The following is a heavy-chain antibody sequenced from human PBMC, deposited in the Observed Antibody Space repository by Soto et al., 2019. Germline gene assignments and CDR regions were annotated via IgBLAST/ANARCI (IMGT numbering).Heavy chain of an antibody. CDR2: INHSGST. Sequence: QVQLQQWGAGLLKPSETQSLTCAVYGGSFSGYYWSWIRQPPGKGLEWIGEINHSGSTNYNPSLKSRVTILVDMSKNQFPLKLSSVTAAATAVYYCARRGGLLGATGGYFKHWGQGTLVTVSS. V-gene: IGHV4-34*01. J-gene: IGHJ1*01. CDR3: ARRGGLLGATGGYFKH. CDR1: GGSFSGYY. D-gene: IGHD1-26*01.